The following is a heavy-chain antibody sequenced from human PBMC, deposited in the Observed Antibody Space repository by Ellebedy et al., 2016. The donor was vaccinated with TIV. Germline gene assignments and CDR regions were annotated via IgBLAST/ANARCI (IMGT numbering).Heavy chain of an antibody. Sequence: GESLKISCKGSENIFTTSWIAWVRQMPGKGLEWMGIIYPGDSDTRYRPSFQGQVIISVDKSITTAYLQWSSLKASDTAMYYCARYGPVAGWAFDIWGQGTMVTVSS. CDR1: ENIFTTSW. J-gene: IGHJ3*02. CDR2: IYPGDSDT. V-gene: IGHV5-51*01. CDR3: ARYGPVAGWAFDI. D-gene: IGHD6-19*01.